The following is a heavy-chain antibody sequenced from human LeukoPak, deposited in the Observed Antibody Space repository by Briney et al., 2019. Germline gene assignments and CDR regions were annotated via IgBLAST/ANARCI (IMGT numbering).Heavy chain of an antibody. J-gene: IGHJ3*02. CDR1: GGSISSSSYY. V-gene: IGHV4-39*07. D-gene: IGHD3-22*01. Sequence: SETLSLTCTVSGGSISSSSYYWGWIRQPPGKGLEWIGSIYYSGSTYYNPSLKSRVTISVDTSKNQFSLKLSSVTAADTAVYYCARECYYDSSGQSDAFDIWGQGTMVTVSS. CDR3: ARECYYDSSGQSDAFDI. CDR2: IYYSGST.